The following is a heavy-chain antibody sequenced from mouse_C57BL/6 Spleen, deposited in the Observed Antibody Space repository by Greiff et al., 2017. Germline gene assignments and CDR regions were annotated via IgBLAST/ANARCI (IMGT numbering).Heavy chain of an antibody. CDR2: INPNNGGT. Sequence: VQLQQSGPELVKPGASVKMSCKASGYTFTDYNMHWVKQSHGKSLEWIGYINPNNGGTSYNQKFKGRATLTVNKSYSTAYMEIRSLTSEDSAVYYCARGPGYYGRSYSDVWGTGTTVTVSS. J-gene: IGHJ1*03. CDR1: GYTFTDYN. D-gene: IGHD1-1*01. V-gene: IGHV1-22*01. CDR3: ARGPGYYGRSYSDV.